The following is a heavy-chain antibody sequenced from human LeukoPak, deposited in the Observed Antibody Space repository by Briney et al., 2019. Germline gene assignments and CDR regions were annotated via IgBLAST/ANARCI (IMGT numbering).Heavy chain of an antibody. CDR3: ATDGVAVIWSRREIVAYALDI. Sequence: ASVKVSCKASGYSFTGYYMHWVRQAPGQGLEWMGWINPNSGGTNYAQKFQGRVTMTRDTSISTAYMELSSLRSEDTAVYYCATDGVAVIWSRREIVAYALDIWGQGTMVTVSS. V-gene: IGHV1-2*02. J-gene: IGHJ3*02. D-gene: IGHD3-3*01. CDR1: GYSFTGYY. CDR2: INPNSGGT.